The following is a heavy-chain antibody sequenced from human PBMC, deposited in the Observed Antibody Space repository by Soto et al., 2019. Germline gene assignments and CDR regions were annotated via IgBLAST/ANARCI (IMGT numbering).Heavy chain of an antibody. V-gene: IGHV4-39*01. D-gene: IGHD3-10*01. Sequence: AETLSLTCTVSGDSISRGCYYWRWLRQPPGKGLEWIGNRFYTGTTHYNPSLRSRVTISVDTSKNEFSLRLSSVTAAATAVYYCARLDYGNGMDVWGQGTTVTVSS. CDR3: ARLDYGNGMDV. J-gene: IGHJ6*02. CDR2: RFYTGTT. CDR1: GDSISRGCYY.